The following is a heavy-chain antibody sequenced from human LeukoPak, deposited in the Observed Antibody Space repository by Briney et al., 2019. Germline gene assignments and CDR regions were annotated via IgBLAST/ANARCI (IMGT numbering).Heavy chain of an antibody. Sequence: SETLSLTCTVSGGSISNYYWSWIRQPPGKGLEWIGYIYYSGSTNYNPPLESRVTISVDTSKNQFSLKLSSVTAADTAVYYCARGRSGSYHSPFDYWGQGTLVTVSS. CDR2: IYYSGST. CDR1: GGSISNYY. J-gene: IGHJ4*02. CDR3: ARGRSGSYHSPFDY. V-gene: IGHV4-59*13. D-gene: IGHD1-26*01.